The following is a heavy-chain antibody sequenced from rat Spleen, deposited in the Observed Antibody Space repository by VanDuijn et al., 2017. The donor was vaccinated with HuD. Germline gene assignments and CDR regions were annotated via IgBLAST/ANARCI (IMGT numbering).Heavy chain of an antibody. V-gene: IGHV5-29*01. CDR2: ISPSGTGT. J-gene: IGHJ2*01. CDR1: GFTFSDYG. D-gene: IGHD1-9*01. Sequence: EVQLVESGGGLVQPGRSLKLSCAASGFTFSDYGVAWVRQAPTKGLEWVASISPSGTGTYYRDSVKGRFTISRDNAKSTLSLQMDSLRSEDTATYYCARRHYGYTDYFDYWGQGVMVTVSS. CDR3: ARRHYGYTDYFDY.